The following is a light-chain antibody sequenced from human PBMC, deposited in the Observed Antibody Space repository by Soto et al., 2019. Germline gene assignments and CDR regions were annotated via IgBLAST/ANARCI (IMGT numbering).Light chain of an antibody. CDR3: CSYAGSSTYV. V-gene: IGLV2-23*02. Sequence: QSALTQPASVSGSPGQSITISCTGTSSDVGSYNLVSWYQQHPGKAPKLMIYGVSKRPSGVSNRFSGSKSGNTASLTISGLQAEDDADYYCCSYAGSSTYVFGTGTKLTLL. J-gene: IGLJ1*01. CDR1: SSDVGSYNL. CDR2: GVS.